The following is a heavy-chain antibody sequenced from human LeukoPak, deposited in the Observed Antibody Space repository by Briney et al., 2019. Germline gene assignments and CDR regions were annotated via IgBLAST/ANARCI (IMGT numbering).Heavy chain of an antibody. CDR1: GGSISSSSYY. V-gene: IGHV4-39*01. Sequence: ASETLSLTCTVSGGSISSSSYYWGWIRQPPGKGLEWIGSIYYSGSTYYNPSLKSRVTISVDTSKNQFSLKLSSVTATDTAVYYCGKHRGGWSRLFDYGGQGTLVTVSS. J-gene: IGHJ4*02. D-gene: IGHD3-3*01. CDR3: GKHRGGWSRLFDY. CDR2: IYYSGST.